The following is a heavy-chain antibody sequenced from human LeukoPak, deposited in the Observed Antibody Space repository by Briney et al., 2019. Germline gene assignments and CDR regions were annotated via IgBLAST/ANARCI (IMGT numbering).Heavy chain of an antibody. Sequence: GGSLRLSCAASGFTFSSYAMSWVRQAPGKGLEWVSAISGSGGSTYYADSVKGRFTISRDNSKNTLYLQMNSLRAEDTAVYYCAKARGDNYYYYYMDVWGKGTTVTVSS. CDR1: GFTFSSYA. CDR3: AKARGDNYYYYYMDV. CDR2: ISGSGGST. D-gene: IGHD4-17*01. J-gene: IGHJ6*03. V-gene: IGHV3-23*01.